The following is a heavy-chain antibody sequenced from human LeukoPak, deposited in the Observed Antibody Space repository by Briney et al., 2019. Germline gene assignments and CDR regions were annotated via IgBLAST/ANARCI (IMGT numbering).Heavy chain of an antibody. CDR1: GGTFSSYA. Sequence: SVKVSCKASGGTFSSYAISWVRQAPGQGLEWMGGIIPIFGAANYAQKFQGRVTITADESTSTAYMELSSLRSEDTAVYYCAAYNGGSGWLEFDYWGQGTLVTVSS. D-gene: IGHD6-19*01. J-gene: IGHJ4*02. CDR2: IIPIFGAA. CDR3: AAYNGGSGWLEFDY. V-gene: IGHV1-69*13.